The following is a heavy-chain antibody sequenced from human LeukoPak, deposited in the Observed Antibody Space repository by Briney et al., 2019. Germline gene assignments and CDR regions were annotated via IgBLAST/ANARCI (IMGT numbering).Heavy chain of an antibody. CDR3: ARTILYGNWFDP. CDR1: GYSISSGYY. CDR2: IYHSGST. V-gene: IGHV4-38-2*02. D-gene: IGHD2-15*01. Sequence: PSETLSLTCTVSGYSISSGYYWGWIRQPPGKGLEWIGSIYHSGSTYYNPSLKSRVTISVDPSKNQSSLKLSSVTAEDTAVYYCARTILYGNWFDPWGQGTLVTVSS. J-gene: IGHJ5*02.